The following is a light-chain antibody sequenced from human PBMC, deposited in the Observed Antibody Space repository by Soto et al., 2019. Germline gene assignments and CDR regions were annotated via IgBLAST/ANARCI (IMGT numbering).Light chain of an antibody. CDR1: QSVASSY. CDR3: HQFGDSPQT. J-gene: IGKJ1*01. CDR2: STS. V-gene: IGKV3-20*01. Sequence: EVVLTQSPGTLSLSPGERVTLSCRASQSVASSYLAWHQQKPGRAPRLLIYSTSTRAAGIPDRFTGRGSGTHFTLAISRLEPEDFAVYYCHQFGDSPQTFGQGTTVEV.